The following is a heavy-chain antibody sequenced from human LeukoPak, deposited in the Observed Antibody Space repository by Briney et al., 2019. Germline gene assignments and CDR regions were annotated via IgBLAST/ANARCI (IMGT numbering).Heavy chain of an antibody. J-gene: IGHJ6*03. CDR1: GGTFSSYA. V-gene: IGHV1-69*06. CDR3: ARPRVGDHYYYYMDV. D-gene: IGHD3-16*01. Sequence: SVKVSCKASGGTFSSYAISWVRQAPGQGLEWMGGIIPIFGTANYAQKFQGRVTITADKSTSTAYMELSSLRSEDTAVYYCARPRVGDHYYYYMDVWGKGTTVTVSS. CDR2: IIPIFGTA.